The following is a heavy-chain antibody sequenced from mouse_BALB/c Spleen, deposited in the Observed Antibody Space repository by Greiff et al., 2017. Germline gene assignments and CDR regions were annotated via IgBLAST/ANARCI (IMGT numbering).Heavy chain of an antibody. Sequence: SGAELVRPGTSVKISCKASGYTFTNYWLGWVKQRPGHGLEWIGDIYPGGGYTNYNEKFKGKATLTADTSSSTAYMQLSSLTSEDSAVYCCARGGLRPPLDYWGQGTTLTVSS. CDR2: IYPGGGYT. D-gene: IGHD2-4*01. V-gene: IGHV1-63*02. CDR3: ARGGLRPPLDY. CDR1: GYTFTNYW. J-gene: IGHJ2*01.